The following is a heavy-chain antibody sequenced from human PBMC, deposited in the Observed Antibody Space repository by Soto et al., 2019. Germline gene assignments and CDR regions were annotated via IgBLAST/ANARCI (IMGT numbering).Heavy chain of an antibody. J-gene: IGHJ5*02. V-gene: IGHV1-18*04. D-gene: IGHD3-22*01. CDR1: GYTFTNYG. CDR3: ARVPGYYDSSGYWWFDP. CDR2: ISAYNGNT. Sequence: GASVKVSCKASGYTFTNYGISWVRQAPGQGLEWMGWISAYNGNTNYAQKLQGRVTMTKDTSTSTAYMELRSLRSDDTAVYYCARVPGYYDSSGYWWFDPWGQGTLVTVSS.